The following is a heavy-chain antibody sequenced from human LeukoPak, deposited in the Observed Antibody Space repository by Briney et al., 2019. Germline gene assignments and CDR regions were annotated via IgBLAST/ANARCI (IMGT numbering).Heavy chain of an antibody. CDR1: GYTFTVFG. CDR3: ARDRGNGWIDY. CDR2: ISAYNGDT. Sequence: ASVKVSCKTSGYTFTVFGLSWVRQAPGQGLEWMGWISAYNGDTNFAQRFQGRVTMTTDTSTSTAYMELRSLRSDDTALYYCARDRGNGWIDYWGRGTLVTVSS. V-gene: IGHV1-18*01. J-gene: IGHJ4*02. D-gene: IGHD6-19*01.